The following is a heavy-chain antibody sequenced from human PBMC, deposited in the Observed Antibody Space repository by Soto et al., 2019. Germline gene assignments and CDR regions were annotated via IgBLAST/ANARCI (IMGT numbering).Heavy chain of an antibody. CDR1: GFTFSNYG. CDR3: TKRRNVLRFLEWSSGMEV. V-gene: IGHV3-30*18. Sequence: LRLSCAASGFTFSNYGMHWVRQAPGKGLEWVSFISDDGSNKYYADSMKGRFTMSRDNSKRTLYLQMSSLRVEDTAVYYCTKRRNVLRFLEWSSGMEVWGQGTTVTVSS. CDR2: ISDDGSNK. J-gene: IGHJ6*02. D-gene: IGHD3-3*01.